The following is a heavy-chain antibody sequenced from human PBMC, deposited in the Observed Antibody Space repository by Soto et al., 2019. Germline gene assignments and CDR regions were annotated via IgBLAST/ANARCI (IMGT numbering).Heavy chain of an antibody. J-gene: IGHJ4*02. V-gene: IGHV3-23*01. CDR2: ISGSGGST. CDR3: AGAGRSSSSGWSYYFDY. D-gene: IGHD6-19*01. CDR1: GFTFSSYA. Sequence: GGSLRLSCAASGFTFSSYAMSWVRQAPGKGLEWVSAISGSGGSTYYADSVKGRFTISRNNSKNTLYLQMNSLRAEDTAVYYCAGAGRSSSSGWSYYFDYWGQGTLVTVSS.